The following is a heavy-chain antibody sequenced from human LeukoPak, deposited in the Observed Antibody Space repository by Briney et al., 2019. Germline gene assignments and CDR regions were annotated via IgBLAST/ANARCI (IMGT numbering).Heavy chain of an antibody. D-gene: IGHD5-24*01. V-gene: IGHV3-30*03. J-gene: IGHJ4*02. CDR1: GFTFSSYG. CDR2: ISYDGSNK. Sequence: GRSLRLSCAASGFTFSSYGMHWVRQAPGKGLEWVAVISYDGSNKYYADSVKGRFTISRDNSKNTLYLQMNSLRAKDTAVYYCTRLRDGYLDYWGQGTLVTVSS. CDR3: TRLRDGYLDY.